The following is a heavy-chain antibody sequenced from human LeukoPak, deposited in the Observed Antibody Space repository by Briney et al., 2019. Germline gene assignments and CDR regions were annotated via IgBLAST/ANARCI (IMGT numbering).Heavy chain of an antibody. D-gene: IGHD4/OR15-4a*01. CDR2: ISSSGSTI. Sequence: GGSLRLSCAASGFTFSDYYMSWIRQAPGKGLEWVSYISSSGSTIYYADSVKGRFTISRDNSKNTLYLQMNSLRAEDTAVYYCAREVLPPYYMDVWGKGTTVTVSS. CDR1: GFTFSDYY. V-gene: IGHV3-11*04. CDR3: AREVLPPYYMDV. J-gene: IGHJ6*03.